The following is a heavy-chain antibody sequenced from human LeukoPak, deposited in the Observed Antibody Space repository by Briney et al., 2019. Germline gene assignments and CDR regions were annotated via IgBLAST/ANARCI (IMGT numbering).Heavy chain of an antibody. J-gene: IGHJ4*02. CDR3: ARQGWFGELLSPLDY. D-gene: IGHD3-10*01. V-gene: IGHV4-39*01. Sequence: PSETLSLTCTVSGGSISSSSYYWGWIRQPPGKGLEWIGSIYYSGSTYYNPSLKSRVTISVDTSKHQFSLKLSSVTAADTAVYYCARQGWFGELLSPLDYWGQGTLVTVSS. CDR1: GGSISSSSYY. CDR2: IYYSGST.